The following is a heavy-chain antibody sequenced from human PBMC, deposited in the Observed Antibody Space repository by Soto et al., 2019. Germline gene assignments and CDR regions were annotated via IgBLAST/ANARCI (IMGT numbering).Heavy chain of an antibody. J-gene: IGHJ4*02. V-gene: IGHV3-23*01. CDR1: GFTFSSYA. CDR2: ISGSGVST. D-gene: IGHD3-22*01. Sequence: EVPLLESGGGLAQPGGSLRLSSAASGFTFSSYAMSWVRQAPGKGLEWVSAISGSGVSTYYADSVKGRFTISRDNSKNTLYLQMNSLRAEDTAVYYCAKSPGMYYYDSSGYYHYDYWGQGTLVTVSS. CDR3: AKSPGMYYYDSSGYYHYDY.